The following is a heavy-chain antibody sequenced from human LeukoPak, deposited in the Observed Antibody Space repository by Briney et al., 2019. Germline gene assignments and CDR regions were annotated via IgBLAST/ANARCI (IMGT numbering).Heavy chain of an antibody. CDR3: AIGNYRALY. J-gene: IGHJ4*02. V-gene: IGHV3-11*01. CDR1: GFTFGDYY. Sequence: EGSLRLSCAASGFTFGDYYMTWIRQAPGQGLEWVSYNSSSGSNRYYADSVKGRFTISRDNAQNSLYLQMNSLRAEDSAVYYCAIGNYRALYWGQGTLVTVSS. D-gene: IGHD1-7*01. CDR2: NSSSGSNR.